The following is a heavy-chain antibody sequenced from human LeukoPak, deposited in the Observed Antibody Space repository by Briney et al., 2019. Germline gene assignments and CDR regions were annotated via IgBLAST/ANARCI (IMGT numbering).Heavy chain of an antibody. CDR2: MYTDGDT. V-gene: IGHV4-4*07. CDR3: ARARYGSVAGDDAFDI. D-gene: IGHD6-19*01. CDR1: GASISGYW. Sequence: SETLSLTCDVSGASISGYWWSWIRQPAGKGLEWIGRMYTDGDTNYNPSLKSRVTISVDTSKNQFSLKLSSVTAADTAVYYCARARYGSVAGDDAFDIWGQGTMVTVSS. J-gene: IGHJ3*02.